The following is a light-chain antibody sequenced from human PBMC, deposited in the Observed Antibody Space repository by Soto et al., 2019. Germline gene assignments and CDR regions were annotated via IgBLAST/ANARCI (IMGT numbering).Light chain of an antibody. Sequence: QSVLTQPASVSGSPGQSIAISCTGTSGDVGGYDYVSWYQQHPDKAPKLMIYEVTKRPSWVSNRFSGSKSGNTASLTISGPQPEDEADYYCSSHTGGSTRVFGSGTKVTVL. CDR3: SSHTGGSTRV. V-gene: IGLV2-14*01. CDR2: EVT. J-gene: IGLJ1*01. CDR1: SGDVGGYDY.